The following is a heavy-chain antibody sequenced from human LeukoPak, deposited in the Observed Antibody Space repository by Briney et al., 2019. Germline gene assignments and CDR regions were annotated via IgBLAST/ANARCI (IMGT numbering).Heavy chain of an antibody. D-gene: IGHD5-12*01. J-gene: IGHJ6*03. V-gene: IGHV3-30*02. CDR2: IRYDGSNK. Sequence: GGSLRLSCAGSGFTFSSYWMNWVRQAPGKGLEWVAFIRYDGSNKYYADSVKGRFTVSRDNSKNTLYLQMKSLRAEDTAVYYCAKGGGYEAQYYYYYLDVWGKGTTVTISS. CDR3: AKGGGYEAQYYYYYLDV. CDR1: GFTFSSYW.